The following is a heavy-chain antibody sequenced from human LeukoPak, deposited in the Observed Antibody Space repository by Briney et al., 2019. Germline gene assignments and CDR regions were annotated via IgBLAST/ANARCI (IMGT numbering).Heavy chain of an antibody. CDR1: GGSFNGYH. D-gene: IGHD2-2*01. J-gene: IGHJ4*02. V-gene: IGHV4-34*01. CDR2: INSGSP. Sequence: SETLSLTCEVNGGSFNGYHWTWIRQSPGKGLEWIREINSGSPIYSPSLRSRLTISVDTSKNQFSVTLTSVTVADTAVYYCARGPHQHWPLGQFWGQGSLVTVSS. CDR3: ARGPHQHWPLGQF.